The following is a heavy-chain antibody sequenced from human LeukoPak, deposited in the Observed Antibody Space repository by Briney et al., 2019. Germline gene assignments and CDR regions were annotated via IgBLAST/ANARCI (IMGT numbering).Heavy chain of an antibody. CDR3: ARDPGYYDSSGSPSYYFDY. J-gene: IGHJ4*02. CDR2: ISAYNGNT. D-gene: IGHD3-22*01. V-gene: IGHV1-18*01. Sequence: ASVKVSCKASGYTFTSYGISWVRQAPGQGLEWMGWISAYNGNTNYAQKLQGRVTMTTDTSTSTAYMELRRLRSDDTAVYYCARDPGYYDSSGSPSYYFDYWGQGTLVTVSS. CDR1: GYTFTSYG.